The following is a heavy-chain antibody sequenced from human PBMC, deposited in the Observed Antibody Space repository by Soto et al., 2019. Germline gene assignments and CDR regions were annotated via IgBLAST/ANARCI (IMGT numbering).Heavy chain of an antibody. D-gene: IGHD3-10*01. CDR1: GFDFRSYG. Sequence: ESGGGVVQPGRSLRLACAASGFDFRSYGIHWVRQAPGRGLEWVAAASYDGSETYYADSAKGRFTVSKEISKNTVFLQMNALRHEDTALYFCVRDSGWPILNFDSRGQGTLVTISS. CDR3: VRDSGWPILNFDS. J-gene: IGHJ4*02. CDR2: ASYDGSET. V-gene: IGHV3-30*03.